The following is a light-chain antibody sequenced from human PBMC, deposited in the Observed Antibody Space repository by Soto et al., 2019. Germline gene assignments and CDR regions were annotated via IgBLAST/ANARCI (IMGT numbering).Light chain of an antibody. V-gene: IGKV1-39*01. CDR1: QSISSY. Sequence: DIQMTQSPSSLSASLGDRVTITCRASQSISSYLNWYQQKPGKAPNLLIYAASSLQSGVPSRFSGCGSGTDFTLTISSLQPEDFATYYCQQSYSTPWTFGQGTKVEIK. CDR3: QQSYSTPWT. CDR2: AAS. J-gene: IGKJ1*01.